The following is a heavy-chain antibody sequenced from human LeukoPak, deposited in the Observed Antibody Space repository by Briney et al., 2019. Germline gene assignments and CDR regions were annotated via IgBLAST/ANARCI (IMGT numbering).Heavy chain of an antibody. D-gene: IGHD3-22*01. CDR2: IETGGAPT. V-gene: IGHV3-23*05. CDR3: AKGPPGKLRGYYDY. CDR1: GFTFSSYG. Sequence: PGGTLRLSCAASGFTFSSYGMSWVRQAPGKGLEWVSAIETGGAPTYYADSVKGRFSISRDNSKNTLYLQMNSLRAEDTAVYYCAKGPPGKLRGYYDYWGQGTLVTVSS. J-gene: IGHJ4*02.